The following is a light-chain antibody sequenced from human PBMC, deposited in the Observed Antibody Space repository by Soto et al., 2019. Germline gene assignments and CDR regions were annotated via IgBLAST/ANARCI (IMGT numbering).Light chain of an antibody. CDR2: AAS. V-gene: IGKV1-12*01. J-gene: IGKJ5*01. CDR1: QGIGSW. Sequence: DIQMTQSPSSVSASVGDRVTFTCLVSQGIGSWLAWYQKKPGKAPKLLIYAASSLQTGVPSRFSGSGSGTDFTLTISSLQPEDFGTYYCQQAISFPITFGQGARLEIK. CDR3: QQAISFPIT.